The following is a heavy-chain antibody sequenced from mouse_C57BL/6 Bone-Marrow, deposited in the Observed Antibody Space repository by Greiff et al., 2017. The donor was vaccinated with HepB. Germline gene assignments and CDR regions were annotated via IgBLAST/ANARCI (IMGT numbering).Heavy chain of an antibody. J-gene: IGHJ1*03. Sequence: EASGIDFSRYWMSWVRRAPGEGLEWIGAINPDSSTINYAPSLKDKFIFSRDNAKNTLDLQMSKVRSEDTALYYCARRIYYDYDGYFDVWGTGTTVTVSS. CDR2: INPDSSTI. CDR1: GIDFSRYW. CDR3: ARRIYYDYDGYFDV. D-gene: IGHD2-4*01. V-gene: IGHV4-1*01.